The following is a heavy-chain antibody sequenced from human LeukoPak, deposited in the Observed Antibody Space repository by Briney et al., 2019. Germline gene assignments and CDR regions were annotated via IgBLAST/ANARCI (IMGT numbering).Heavy chain of an antibody. Sequence: GGSLRLSCAASGFTFSSYGMHWVRQAPGKGLEWVAVISYDGSNKYYADSVKGRFTISRDNAKNSLYLQMNSLRAEDTAVYYCAREELTTVTAFDYWGQGTLVTVSS. D-gene: IGHD4-17*01. CDR1: GFTFSSYG. CDR2: ISYDGSNK. V-gene: IGHV3-30*03. J-gene: IGHJ4*02. CDR3: AREELTTVTAFDY.